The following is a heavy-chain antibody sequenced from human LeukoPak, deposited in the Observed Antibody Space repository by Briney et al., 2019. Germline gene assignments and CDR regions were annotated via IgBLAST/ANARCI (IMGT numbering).Heavy chain of an antibody. J-gene: IGHJ4*02. Sequence: GGSLRLSCAPSGFTVSSNYMSWVGQAPGKGLEWVSVIYSGGDTFYADSVKGRLTISRDNSKNTLYLQMNSLRAEDTAVYYCAAKVELRSNGPYFNSWGQGTLVTVSS. CDR2: IYSGGDT. CDR3: AAKVELRSNGPYFNS. V-gene: IGHV3-53*01. CDR1: GFTVSSNY. D-gene: IGHD1-7*01.